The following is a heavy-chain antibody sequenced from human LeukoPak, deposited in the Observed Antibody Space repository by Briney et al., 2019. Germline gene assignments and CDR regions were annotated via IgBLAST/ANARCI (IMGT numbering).Heavy chain of an antibody. D-gene: IGHD4-17*01. J-gene: IGHJ4*02. Sequence: SETLSLTCTVSGGSISGYYWNWIRQPAGKGLEWIGRIYTSGSTHDNPSLKSRVTMSVDTSKNQVSLKVSSVTAADTAVYYCARGEDYGDYGSDYWGQGTLVTVSS. CDR2: IYTSGST. CDR1: GGSISGYY. CDR3: ARGEDYGDYGSDY. V-gene: IGHV4-4*07.